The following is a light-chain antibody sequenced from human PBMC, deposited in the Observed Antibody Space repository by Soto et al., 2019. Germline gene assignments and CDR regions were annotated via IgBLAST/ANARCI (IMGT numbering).Light chain of an antibody. CDR2: DVG. CDR1: QSISRW. CDR3: QQYSAYPIT. Sequence: DIQMTQSPSTVSASVGDRVTITCRASQSISRWLAWYRQKPGKAPEVFIYDVGTLAFGVPSRISGRASGTEFTLTIRSLQPDDFATYYCQQYSAYPITFGGGTKV. J-gene: IGKJ4*01. V-gene: IGKV1-5*01.